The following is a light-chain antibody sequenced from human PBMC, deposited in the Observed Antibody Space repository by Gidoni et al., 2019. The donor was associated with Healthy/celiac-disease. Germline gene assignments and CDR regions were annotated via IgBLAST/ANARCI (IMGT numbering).Light chain of an antibody. V-gene: IGLV1-47*01. J-gene: IGLJ3*02. CDR3: AAWDDSLSGRV. Sequence: QSVLTQPPSASGTPGQRVTISCSGSSSKIGSNYVYWYQQPPGTAPKLLIYRNNQRPSGVPDRFSGSKSGTSASLAISGLRSEDEADYYCAAWDDSLSGRVFGGGTKLTVL. CDR2: RNN. CDR1: SSKIGSNY.